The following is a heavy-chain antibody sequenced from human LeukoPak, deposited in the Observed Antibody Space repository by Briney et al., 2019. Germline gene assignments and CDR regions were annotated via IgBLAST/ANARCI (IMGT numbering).Heavy chain of an antibody. CDR2: IYYSGST. D-gene: IGHD2-2*01. Sequence: SETLSLTRTVSGPSTSRYYSSWIPQPPRKRLEWIGYIYYSGSTNYNPSLKSRVTISVDTSKNQFSLKLSSGTAADTAVYYCARVLGSHSRERYCSSTSCSLYYYYYMDVWGKGTTVTVSS. CDR3: ARVLGSHSRERYCSSTSCSLYYYYYMDV. J-gene: IGHJ6*03. V-gene: IGHV4-59*01. CDR1: GPSTSRYY.